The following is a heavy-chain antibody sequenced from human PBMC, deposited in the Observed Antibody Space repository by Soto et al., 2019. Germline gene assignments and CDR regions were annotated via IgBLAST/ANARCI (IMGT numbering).Heavy chain of an antibody. CDR3: ARDYGEGFDI. V-gene: IGHV3-48*03. CDR1: GFTFSSYE. Sequence: EVQLVESGGGLVQPGGSLRLSCAASGFTFSSYEMNWVRQAPGKGLEWVSYISSSGSTIYYADSVKGRFTISRDNAKKSLYLQMNSLRAEDTAVYYCARDYGEGFDIWGQGTMVTVSS. J-gene: IGHJ3*02. D-gene: IGHD4-17*01. CDR2: ISSSGSTI.